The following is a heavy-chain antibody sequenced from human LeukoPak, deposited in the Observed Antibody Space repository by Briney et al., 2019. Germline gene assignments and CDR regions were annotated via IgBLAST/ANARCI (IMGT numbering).Heavy chain of an antibody. CDR3: ATMAGATRITKTPHYFDY. J-gene: IGHJ4*02. Sequence: ASMKVSCRASNDTFIRNGISWVRQAPGQGLEWVGRINVYRGKTNYAQKLQDRVTLTIDTSTATAYMELRSLRSDDTAVYYCATMAGATRITKTPHYFDYWGQGTLVIVSS. CDR2: INVYRGKT. D-gene: IGHD1-26*01. V-gene: IGHV1-18*04. CDR1: NDTFIRNG.